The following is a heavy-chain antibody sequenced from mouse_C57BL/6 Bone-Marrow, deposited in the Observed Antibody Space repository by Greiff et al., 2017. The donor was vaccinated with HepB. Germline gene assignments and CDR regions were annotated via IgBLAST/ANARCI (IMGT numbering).Heavy chain of an antibody. D-gene: IGHD1-1*01. V-gene: IGHV1-81*01. J-gene: IGHJ3*01. CDR2: IYPRSGNT. CDR3: ALITTVVPY. CDR1: GYTFTSYG. Sequence: QVQLQQSGAELARPGASVKLSCKASGYTFTSYGISWVKQRTGQGLEWIGEIYPRSGNTYYNEKFKGKATLTADKSSSTAYMELRSLTSEDSAVYFCALITTVVPYWGQGTLVTVSA.